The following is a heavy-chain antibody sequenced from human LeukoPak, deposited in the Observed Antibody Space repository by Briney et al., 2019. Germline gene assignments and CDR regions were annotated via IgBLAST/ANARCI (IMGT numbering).Heavy chain of an antibody. V-gene: IGHV4-34*01. Sequence: PSETLSLTCAVYGGSFSGYYWSWIRQPPGKGLEWIGEINHSGSTNYNPSLKSRVTISVDTSKNQFSLKLSSVTAADTAVYYCARDPSGLVESNSPFDIWGQGTMVTVSS. CDR3: ARDPSGLVESNSPFDI. CDR2: INHSGST. J-gene: IGHJ3*02. CDR1: GGSFSGYY. D-gene: IGHD6-19*01.